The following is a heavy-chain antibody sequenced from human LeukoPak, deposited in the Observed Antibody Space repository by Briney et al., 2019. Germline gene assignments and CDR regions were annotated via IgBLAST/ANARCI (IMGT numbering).Heavy chain of an antibody. CDR3: ARVSEALEFDP. J-gene: IGHJ5*02. V-gene: IGHV4-59*01. Sequence: PSETLSLTCSVSGASISSNYWSWIRQPPGKGLEWIGYIYYSGSTNYNPSLKSRVTISVDTSKNQFSLKLSSVTAADTAVYYCARVSEALEFDPWGQGTLVTVSS. CDR2: IYYSGST. CDR1: GASISSNY.